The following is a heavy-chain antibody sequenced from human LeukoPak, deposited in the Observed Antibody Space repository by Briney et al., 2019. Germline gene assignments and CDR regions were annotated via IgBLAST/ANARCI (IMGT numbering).Heavy chain of an antibody. CDR1: GFTFSRYD. D-gene: IGHD4/OR15-4a*01. J-gene: IGHJ4*02. CDR2: IDTAGDT. CDR3: ARRAGAYSHPYDY. V-gene: IGHV3-13*01. Sequence: GGSLRLSCAASGFTFSRYDMHWVRQATGKGLEWVSAIDTAGDTYYPGSVKGRFTISRDNSKNTLYLQMNSLRAEDTAVYYCARRAGAYSHPYDYWGQGTLVTVSS.